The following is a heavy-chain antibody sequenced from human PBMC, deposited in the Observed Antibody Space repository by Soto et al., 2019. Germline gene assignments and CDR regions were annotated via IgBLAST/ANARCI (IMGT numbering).Heavy chain of an antibody. D-gene: IGHD6-6*01. CDR3: ARGGGERQLVRYYYGMDV. J-gene: IGHJ6*02. Sequence: SATLSLTYAGYGGSFSGYYWSWIRPPPGKGLEWIGEINHSGSTNYNPSLKSRVTISVDTSKNQFSLKLSSVTAADTAVYYCARGGGERQLVRYYYGMDVWGQGTTVTVSS. CDR2: INHSGST. V-gene: IGHV4-34*01. CDR1: GGSFSGYY.